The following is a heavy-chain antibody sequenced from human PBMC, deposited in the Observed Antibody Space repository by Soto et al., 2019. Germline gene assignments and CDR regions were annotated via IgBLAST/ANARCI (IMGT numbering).Heavy chain of an antibody. CDR1: GDSDGIYN. D-gene: IGHD6-19*01. V-gene: IGHV1-69*01. CDR3: ASRAMAVTWLDP. J-gene: IGHJ5*02. Sequence: QVRLVQSGAELKRPGSSVKVSCRVSGDSDGIYNIAWVRQAPGQGLEWLGGIVPLIGTTDYSQRFRGRVTITADESTGTAYLELHSLKSEDTAVYYCASRAMAVTWLDPWGQGTPVIVSA. CDR2: IVPLIGTT.